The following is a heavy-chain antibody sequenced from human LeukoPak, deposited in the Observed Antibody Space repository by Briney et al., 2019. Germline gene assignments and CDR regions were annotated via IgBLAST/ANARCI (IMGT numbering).Heavy chain of an antibody. J-gene: IGHJ5*02. Sequence: GGSLRLSCAASGFTFDDYAMHWVRQAPGMGLEWVSGISWNSGSIGYADSVKGRFTISRDNAKNSLYLQMNSLRAEDTALYYCAKDIGPYYYDSRGGRGFDPWGQGTLVTVSS. CDR1: GFTFDDYA. CDR2: ISWNSGSI. V-gene: IGHV3-9*01. D-gene: IGHD3-22*01. CDR3: AKDIGPYYYDSRGGRGFDP.